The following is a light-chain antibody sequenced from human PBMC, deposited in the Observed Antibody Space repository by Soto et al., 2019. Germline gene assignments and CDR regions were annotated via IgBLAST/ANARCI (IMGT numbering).Light chain of an antibody. CDR2: LNSAGSH. J-gene: IGLJ2*01. CDR1: SGHSNYA. Sequence: QSVLTQSPAASASLGASVKLTCTLSSGHSNYAIAWHQQQPEKGPRYLMKLNSAGSHRKGDGIPDRFSGYSSGAERYLTISSLQSEDEADYYCQTWDAGIRVFGGGTQLTV. V-gene: IGLV4-69*01. CDR3: QTWDAGIRV.